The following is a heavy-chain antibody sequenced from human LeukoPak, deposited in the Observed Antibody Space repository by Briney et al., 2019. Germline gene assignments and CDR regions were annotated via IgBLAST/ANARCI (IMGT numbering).Heavy chain of an antibody. Sequence: SETLSLTCTVSGGSISSYYWSWIRQPARKGLEWIGRIYTSGSTNYNPSLKSRVTMSVDTSKNQFSLKLSSVTAADTAVYYCARDRVWGSPLDYWGQGTPVTVSS. CDR2: IYTSGST. D-gene: IGHD1-26*01. CDR3: ARDRVWGSPLDY. V-gene: IGHV4-4*07. J-gene: IGHJ4*02. CDR1: GGSISSYY.